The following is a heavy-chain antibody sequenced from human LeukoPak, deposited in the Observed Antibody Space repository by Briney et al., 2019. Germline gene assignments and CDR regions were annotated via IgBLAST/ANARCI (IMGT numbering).Heavy chain of an antibody. CDR3: AKGGGSYAGDYYYYMDV. D-gene: IGHD1-26*01. J-gene: IGHJ6*03. CDR2: IYDSVST. CDR1: GGSITSQY. Sequence: SETLSLTCSVSGGSITSQYWSWIRQPPGKGLEWIGYIYDSVSTNYNPTLKSRVTISVDTSKHQYSLKLGSVTAADTAVYYCAKGGGSYAGDYYYYMDVWGKGTTVTISS. V-gene: IGHV4-59*11.